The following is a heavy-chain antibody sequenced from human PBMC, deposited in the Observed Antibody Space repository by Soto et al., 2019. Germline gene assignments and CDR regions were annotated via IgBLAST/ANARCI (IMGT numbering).Heavy chain of an antibody. V-gene: IGHV4-4*07. Sequence: SETLSLTCTVYGASISGFDWSWIRKSAGEGLEWFGRIYATGTTDYNPPLKSRVMMSVDTSKKQFSLKLRSVTAADTAVYYCVRDGTKTLRDWFDPWGQGISVTVSS. D-gene: IGHD1-1*01. CDR1: GASISGFD. CDR3: VRDGTKTLRDWFDP. J-gene: IGHJ5*02. CDR2: IYATGTT.